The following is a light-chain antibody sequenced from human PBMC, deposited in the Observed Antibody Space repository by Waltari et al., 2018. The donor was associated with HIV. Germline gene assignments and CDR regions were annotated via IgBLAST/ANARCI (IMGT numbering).Light chain of an antibody. V-gene: IGLV1-51*01. CDR1: SFNIGSNY. J-gene: IGLJ2*01. CDR2: NTN. Sequence: QAVLTQPPSVSAAPGQKVSLSCSGNSFNIGSNYVSWYQQLPGRAPKLLIYNTNERPSGIPDRFSGSVSDTSATLGITGLQTGDEADYYCGTWDNSLRAGVFGGGTKLTVL. CDR3: GTWDNSLRAGV.